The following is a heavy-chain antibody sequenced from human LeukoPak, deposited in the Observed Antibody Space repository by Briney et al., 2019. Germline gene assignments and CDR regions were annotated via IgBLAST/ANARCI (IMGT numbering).Heavy chain of an antibody. V-gene: IGHV3-9*01. CDR2: ISWNSGSI. J-gene: IGHJ4*02. CDR3: AKVQGYYDSSGPFDY. CDR1: GFTFDDYA. D-gene: IGHD3-22*01. Sequence: GGSLRLSCAASGFTFDDYAMHWVRHAPGKGLEWVSGISWNSGSIGYADSVKGRFTISRDNAKNSLYLQTNSLRAEDTALYYCAKVQGYYDSSGPFDYWGQGTLVTVSS.